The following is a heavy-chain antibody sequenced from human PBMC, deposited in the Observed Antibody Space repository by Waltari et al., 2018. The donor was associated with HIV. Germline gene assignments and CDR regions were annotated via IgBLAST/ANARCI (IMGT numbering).Heavy chain of an antibody. J-gene: IGHJ2*01. D-gene: IGHD3-22*01. CDR1: CGSINSYS. CDR2: IYTSGSS. V-gene: IGHV4-4*07. Sequence: QVQLQQSGPRLMKPSETLSLTCIVSCGSINSYSSNWIRQPAGKALEWIGRIYTSGSSKYNPSLKSRVSMSIATSKNQFSLNLTSVTAADTAVYYCARGTYYFDTSSGYPPLDLWGRGTLVTVSS. CDR3: ARGTYYFDTSSGYPPLDL.